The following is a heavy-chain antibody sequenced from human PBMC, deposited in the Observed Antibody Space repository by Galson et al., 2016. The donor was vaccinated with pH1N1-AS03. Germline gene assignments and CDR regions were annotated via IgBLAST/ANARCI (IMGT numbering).Heavy chain of an antibody. CDR1: GYTFTSND. CDR3: ARGVSAGVDF. J-gene: IGHJ4*02. V-gene: IGHV1-8*01. Sequence: SCKASGYTFTSNDINWVRQATGQGLEWMGWMNPNTGITGYAQKFQGRVTMTTDISISTAYMELSSLRSEDTAAYFCARGVSAGVDFWGQGTLVTVSS. D-gene: IGHD3-10*01. CDR2: MNPNTGIT.